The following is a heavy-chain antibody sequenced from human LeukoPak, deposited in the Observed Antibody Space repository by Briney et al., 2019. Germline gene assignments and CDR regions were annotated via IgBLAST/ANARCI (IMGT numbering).Heavy chain of an antibody. Sequence: SETLSLTCAVYGGSFSGYYWSWIRQPPGKGLEWIGEINHSGSTNYNPSLKSRVTISVDTSKNQFSLKLSSVTAADTAVYYCARGITEPFNWFDPWGQGTLVTVSS. D-gene: IGHD1-14*01. V-gene: IGHV4-34*01. CDR1: GGSFSGYY. CDR3: ARGITEPFNWFDP. J-gene: IGHJ5*02. CDR2: INHSGST.